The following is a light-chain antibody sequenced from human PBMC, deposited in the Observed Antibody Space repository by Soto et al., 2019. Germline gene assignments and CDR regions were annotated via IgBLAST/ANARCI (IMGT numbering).Light chain of an antibody. CDR3: QQYGSSPQT. J-gene: IGKJ1*01. CDR1: QRVSSNH. CDR2: GAS. V-gene: IGKV3-20*01. Sequence: ESVSTHSPGTLSLSPGERATLACRASQRVSSNHLAWDQQKRGPPPSLLSYGASSRATGTPGRFSGSGSGTDFTLTITRLEPEDFAVYYCQQYGSSPQTFGKGPKVDNK.